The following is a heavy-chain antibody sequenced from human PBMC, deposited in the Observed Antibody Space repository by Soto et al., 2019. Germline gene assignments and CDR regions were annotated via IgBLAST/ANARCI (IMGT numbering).Heavy chain of an antibody. Sequence: PRGSRRLSCAASGFTFSNFVMSWVLHIPGKGLHWVSGITGSGGRAYYADSVKGRFTISRDNSRNTLYLQMSRLGAEDTAMYHCAVHLGQNYYTMDVWGQGTTVTVSS. J-gene: IGHJ6*02. CDR2: ITGSGGRA. V-gene: IGHV3-23*01. CDR1: GFTFSNFV. CDR3: AVHLGQNYYTMDV.